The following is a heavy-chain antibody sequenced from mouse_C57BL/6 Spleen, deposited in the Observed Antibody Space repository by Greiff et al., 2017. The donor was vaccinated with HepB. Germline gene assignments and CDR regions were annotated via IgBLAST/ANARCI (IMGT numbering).Heavy chain of an antibody. J-gene: IGHJ2*01. V-gene: IGHV1-81*01. Sequence: QVQLQQSGAELARPGASVKLSCKASGYTFTSYGISWVKQRTGQGLEWIGEIYPRSGNTYYNEKFKGKATLTADKSSSKAYMELRSLTSEDSAVYFCARGGSAVGGFEDWGQGPTLTVSS. CDR3: ARGGSAVGGFED. D-gene: IGHD3-1*01. CDR2: IYPRSGNT. CDR1: GYTFTSYG.